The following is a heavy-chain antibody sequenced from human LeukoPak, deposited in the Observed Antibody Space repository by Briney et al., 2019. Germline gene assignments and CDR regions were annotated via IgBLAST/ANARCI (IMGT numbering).Heavy chain of an antibody. D-gene: IGHD1/OR15-1a*01. CDR3: ARGPPVGTTRFWAFNI. V-gene: IGHV4-59*01. CDR1: GGSISTYY. Sequence: PSETLFLTCSVSGGSISTYYWSWIRQPPGKGLEWIGYIYYSGSTNYNPSLKSRVTISVETSKNHFSLKLTSVTAADTAVYYCARGPPVGTTRFWAFNIWGQGTMVTVSS. J-gene: IGHJ3*02. CDR2: IYYSGST.